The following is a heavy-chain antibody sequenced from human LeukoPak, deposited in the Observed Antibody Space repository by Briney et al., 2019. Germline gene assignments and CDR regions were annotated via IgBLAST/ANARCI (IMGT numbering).Heavy chain of an antibody. V-gene: IGHV4-34*01. J-gene: IGHJ4*02. CDR1: GGSFSGYY. CDR2: INHSGST. D-gene: IGHD3-10*01. CDR3: ARGRPGSSYIY. Sequence: SGTLSLTCAVYGGSFSGYYWSWIRQPPGKGLEWIGEINHSGSTNCNPSLKSRVTISVDTSKNQFSLKLSSVTAADTAVYYCARGRPGSSYIYWGQGTLVTVSS.